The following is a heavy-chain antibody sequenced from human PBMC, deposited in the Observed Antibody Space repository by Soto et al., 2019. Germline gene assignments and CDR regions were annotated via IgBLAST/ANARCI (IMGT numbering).Heavy chain of an antibody. V-gene: IGHV3-48*03. D-gene: IGHD3-22*01. Sequence: EVQLVESGGGLVQPGGSLRLSCTVSGFTFSDYEVNWVRQAPGKGLEWVSYTSTSDSTMYYADSVKGRFTISRDNAKNSLYLQMNSLRAEDTAVYYCAKGGQYYDTSAKGVHWGQGTLVTVSS. J-gene: IGHJ4*02. CDR2: TSTSDSTM. CDR1: GFTFSDYE. CDR3: AKGGQYYDTSAKGVH.